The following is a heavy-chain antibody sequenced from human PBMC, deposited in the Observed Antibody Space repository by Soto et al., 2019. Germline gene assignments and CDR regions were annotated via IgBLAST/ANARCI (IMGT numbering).Heavy chain of an antibody. V-gene: IGHV3-53*02. D-gene: IGHD3-10*01. CDR2: IYRGGKT. CDR1: GFTVSNNH. CDR3: ARAGSGTYFDYYYGMDV. Sequence: EVQLVATGGGLIQPGGSLRLSCAASGFTVSNNHMTWVRQAPGKGLEWVSIIYRGGKTYYADFVRGRVTISRDNSQNMLFLQMNSLRAEDTGVYYCARAGSGTYFDYYYGMDVWGQGTTVTVSS. J-gene: IGHJ6*02.